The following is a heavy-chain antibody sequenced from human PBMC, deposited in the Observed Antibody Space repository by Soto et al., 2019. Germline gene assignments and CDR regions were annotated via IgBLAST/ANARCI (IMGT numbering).Heavy chain of an antibody. J-gene: IGHJ6*02. V-gene: IGHV3-33*08. CDR2: IWYDGSNK. CDR3: ARDFVSGGPGRVWGYYYYYGMDV. D-gene: IGHD3-16*01. Sequence: GGSLRLSCATSGLTFSNYAMSWGRQARGGGLGWVAVIWYDGSNKYYADSVKGRFTISRDNSKNTLYLQMNSMRAEGTAVYYCARDFVSGGPGRVWGYYYYYGMDVWGQGTTVTVSS. CDR1: GLTFSNYA.